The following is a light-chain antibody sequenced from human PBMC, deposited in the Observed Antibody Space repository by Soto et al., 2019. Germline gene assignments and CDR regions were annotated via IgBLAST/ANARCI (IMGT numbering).Light chain of an antibody. CDR1: SSDVGGYNY. Sequence: QSAPTQPASVSGSPGQSITISCTGTSSDVGGYNYVSWYQQHPGKAPKLMIYDVSNRPSGVSNRFSGSKSGNTAPLTISGLQAEDEAYYYCSSYTSSSVVFGGGTKLTVL. J-gene: IGLJ2*01. CDR3: SSYTSSSVV. V-gene: IGLV2-14*01. CDR2: DVS.